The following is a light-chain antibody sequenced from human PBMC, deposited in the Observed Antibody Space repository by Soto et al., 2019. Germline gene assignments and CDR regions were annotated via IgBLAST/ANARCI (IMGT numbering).Light chain of an antibody. V-gene: IGLV2-23*01. CDR1: SGDIGTYNL. Sequence: SALTQPASVSGSPGQSITISCTGTSGDIGTYNLVSWYQQHPGRAPKLIIFEGNKRPSGVSKRFSGSKTGNTASLTISGLQAEDEADYHCCYSAGSSTVICGGGTKVTVL. J-gene: IGLJ2*01. CDR3: CYSAGSSTVI. CDR2: EGN.